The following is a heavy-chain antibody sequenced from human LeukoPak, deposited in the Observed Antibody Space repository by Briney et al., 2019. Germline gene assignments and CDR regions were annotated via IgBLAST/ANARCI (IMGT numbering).Heavy chain of an antibody. Sequence: PGGSLRLSCVASGFTFSSHEMNLVRQAPGKGLEWVSYISSSDSITYYADSVKGRFIISRDNAKNSLYLQMNSLRAEDTAVYYCASKYTSTWDGDYWGQGTLVTVSS. CDR3: ASKYTSTWDGDY. V-gene: IGHV3-48*03. D-gene: IGHD6-13*01. CDR2: ISSSDSIT. CDR1: GFTFSSHE. J-gene: IGHJ4*02.